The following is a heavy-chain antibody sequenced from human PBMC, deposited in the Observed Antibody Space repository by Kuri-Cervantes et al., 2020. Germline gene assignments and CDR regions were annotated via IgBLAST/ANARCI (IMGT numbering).Heavy chain of an antibody. V-gene: IGHV4-31*03. CDR2: IYYSGST. CDR3: AKEGKQWLVYYFDY. CDR1: GGSISSGGYY. J-gene: IGHJ4*02. D-gene: IGHD6-19*01. Sequence: SETLSLTCTVSGGSISSGGYYWSWIRQHPGKGLEWIGYIYYSGSTYYNPSLKSRVTISVDTSKNQFSLKLSSVTAADTAVYYCAKEGKQWLVYYFDYWGQGTLVTVSS.